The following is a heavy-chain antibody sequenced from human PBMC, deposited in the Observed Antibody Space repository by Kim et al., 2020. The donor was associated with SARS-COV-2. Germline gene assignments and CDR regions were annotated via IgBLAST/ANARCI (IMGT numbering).Heavy chain of an antibody. CDR1: GFTFGDYA. V-gene: IGHV3-49*04. Sequence: GGSLRLSCTASGFTFGDYAMSWVRQAPGKGLEWVGFIRSKAYGGRTEYAASVKGRFTISRDDSKSIAYLQMNSLKTEDTAVYYCTRDWFGQQLPRPLDYWGQGTLVTVSS. CDR2: IRSKAYGGRT. CDR3: TRDWFGQQLPRPLDY. D-gene: IGHD6-13*01. J-gene: IGHJ4*02.